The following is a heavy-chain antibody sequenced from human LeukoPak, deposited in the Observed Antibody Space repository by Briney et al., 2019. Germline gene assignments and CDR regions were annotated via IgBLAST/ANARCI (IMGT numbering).Heavy chain of an antibody. J-gene: IGHJ4*02. CDR2: ISSSGSTI. Sequence: GGSLRLSCVASGFTFSSYWMSWVRQAPGKGLEWVSYISSSGSTIYYADSVKGRFTISRDNAKNSLYLQMNSLRAEDTAVYYCARGDYDYVWGSGGPLDYWGQGTLVTVSS. CDR3: ARGDYDYVWGSGGPLDY. D-gene: IGHD3-16*01. CDR1: GFTFSSYW. V-gene: IGHV3-48*04.